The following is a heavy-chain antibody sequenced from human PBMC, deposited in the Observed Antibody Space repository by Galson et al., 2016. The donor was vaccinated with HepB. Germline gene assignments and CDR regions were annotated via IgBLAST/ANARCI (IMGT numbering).Heavy chain of an antibody. CDR1: NLTFTNAW. CDR3: ATARYFISISGARFES. D-gene: IGHD3-3*01. CDR2: LNRDGSER. J-gene: IGHJ1*01. V-gene: IGHV3-7*03. Sequence: SLRLSCAVSNLTFTNAWMNWVRQAPGKGLEWVANLNRDGSERHYVESVKGRFTISRENANNSLFLEMNSLRAEDTAVYYCATARYFISISGARFESWGQGTLVTVSS.